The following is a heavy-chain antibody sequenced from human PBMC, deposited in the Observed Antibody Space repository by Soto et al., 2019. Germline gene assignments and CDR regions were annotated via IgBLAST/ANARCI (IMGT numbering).Heavy chain of an antibody. CDR3: ARLHDSGSWSPKLAF. Sequence: SETLSLTCSVSGGSIRSYYCSWIRQPPGKGLEWIGYIFYSGSTNYNPSLKSRVSMSADTSKNQFSLKLTSVTAADTAVYYCARLHDSGSWSPKLAFWGQGALVTGSS. J-gene: IGHJ4*02. CDR2: IFYSGST. CDR1: GGSIRSYY. V-gene: IGHV4-59*08. D-gene: IGHD1-26*01.